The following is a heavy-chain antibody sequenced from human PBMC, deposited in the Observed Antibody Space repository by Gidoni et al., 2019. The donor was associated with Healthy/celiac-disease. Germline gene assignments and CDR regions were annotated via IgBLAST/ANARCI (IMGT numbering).Heavy chain of an antibody. CDR3: ARWSSGWSNADY. CDR1: GGPFSSYS. CDR2: IITIFGTA. Sequence: QVPLVESGAEVKQPGYSGKVSCKASGGPFSSYSISWVRTAPGQGLEWMGGIITIFGTANYAQKFLRRVTITADESTRTAYMELSSLISEDTAVYYCARWSSGWSNADYWGQGTLVTVSS. J-gene: IGHJ4*02. D-gene: IGHD6-19*01. V-gene: IGHV1-69*01.